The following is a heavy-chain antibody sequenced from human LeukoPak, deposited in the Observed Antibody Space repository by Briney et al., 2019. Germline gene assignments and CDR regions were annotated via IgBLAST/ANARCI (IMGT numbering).Heavy chain of an antibody. V-gene: IGHV4-4*07. Sequence: PLETLSLTCSVSGGSINNYPWGWIRQSAGKGLEYIGHMYTSGSTNYNPSLKSRVTMSIDTSKNHFSLNLTSVTAADTAVYYCARGALIVWFGEVLQDHFDHWGQGTLVTVSS. CDR2: MYTSGST. D-gene: IGHD3-10*01. CDR1: GGSINNYP. J-gene: IGHJ4*02. CDR3: ARGALIVWFGEVLQDHFDH.